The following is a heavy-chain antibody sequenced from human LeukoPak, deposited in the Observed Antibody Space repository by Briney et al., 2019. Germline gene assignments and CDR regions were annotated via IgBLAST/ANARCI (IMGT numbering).Heavy chain of an antibody. D-gene: IGHD2-8*01. J-gene: IGHJ6*03. Sequence: VASVKVSCKASGGTFSSYAISWVRQAPGQGLEWMGWINPNSGGTNYAQKFQGRVTMTRDTSISTAYMELSRLRSDDTAVYYCASMVYQVYYMDVWGKGTTVTVSS. CDR1: GGTFSSYA. V-gene: IGHV1-2*02. CDR3: ASMVYQVYYMDV. CDR2: INPNSGGT.